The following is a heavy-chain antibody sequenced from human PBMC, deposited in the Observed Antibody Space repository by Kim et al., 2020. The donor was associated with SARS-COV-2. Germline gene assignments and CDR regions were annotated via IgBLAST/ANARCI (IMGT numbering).Heavy chain of an antibody. J-gene: IGHJ4*01. CDR3: ARELCSSTSCYRGLFDY. V-gene: IGHV4-59*13. CDR1: GGSISSYY. CDR2: IYYSGST. D-gene: IGHD2-2*02. Sequence: SETLSLTCTVSGGSISSYYWSWIRQPPGKGLEWIGYIYYSGSTNYNPSLKSRATISVGTSKNQFSLKLSSVTAADTAVYYCARELCSSTSCYRGLFDYWG.